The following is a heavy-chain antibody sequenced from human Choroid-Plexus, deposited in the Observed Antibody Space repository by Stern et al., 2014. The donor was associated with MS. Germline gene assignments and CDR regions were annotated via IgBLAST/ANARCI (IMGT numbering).Heavy chain of an antibody. D-gene: IGHD2/OR15-2a*01. CDR1: GFTLGSWA. CDR3: AKDRQYLTYFFDH. Sequence: VHLVESGGGVVQPGRPLRLSCVASGFTLGSWAMHWVRQAPGKGLEWVAGVSYDGSNKYYADSVKGRFTISRDNSQNTLYMQMSSLRPEDTAVYYCAKDRQYLTYFFDHWGQGSLVTVSS. CDR2: VSYDGSNK. V-gene: IGHV3-30*18. J-gene: IGHJ5*02.